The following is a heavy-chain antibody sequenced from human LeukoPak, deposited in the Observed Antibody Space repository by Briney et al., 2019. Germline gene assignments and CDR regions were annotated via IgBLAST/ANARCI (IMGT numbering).Heavy chain of an antibody. CDR3: ARVLDSSSSRYQSLKY. J-gene: IGHJ4*02. CDR2: ISSSSSYI. V-gene: IGHV3-21*01. D-gene: IGHD2-2*01. Sequence: KTGGSLRLSCAASGFAFSSYSMNWVRQAPGKGLEWVSSISSSSSYIYYADSVKGRFTISRVNAKNSLYRQMDSLRAEDTAVYYCARVLDSSSSRYQSLKYWGQGTLVTVSS. CDR1: GFAFSSYS.